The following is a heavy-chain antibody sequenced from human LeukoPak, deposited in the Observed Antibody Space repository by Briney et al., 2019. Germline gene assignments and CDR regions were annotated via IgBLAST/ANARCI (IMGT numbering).Heavy chain of an antibody. CDR2: ISWNSGSI. J-gene: IGHJ3*02. D-gene: IGHD2-2*01. Sequence: GRSLRLSCAASGFTFDDYAMHWVRQAPGKGLGWVSGISWNSGSIGYADSVKGRFTISRDNAKNSLYLQMNSLRAEDTALYYCARSIVVPAVDAFDIWGQGTMVTVSS. CDR3: ARSIVVPAVDAFDI. V-gene: IGHV3-9*01. CDR1: GFTFDDYA.